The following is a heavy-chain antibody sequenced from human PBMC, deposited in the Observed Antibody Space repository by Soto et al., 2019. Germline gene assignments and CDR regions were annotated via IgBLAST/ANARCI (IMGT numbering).Heavy chain of an antibody. D-gene: IGHD1-26*01. V-gene: IGHV3-30-3*01. Sequence: QVQLVESGGGVVQPGRSLRLSCAASGFTFSSYAMHWVRQAPGKGLEWVAVISYDGSNKYYADSVKGRFTISRDNSKNTLYLQMNSLRAEDTAVYYCARDIGPNTLDYWGQGTLVTVSS. CDR1: GFTFSSYA. CDR2: ISYDGSNK. CDR3: ARDIGPNTLDY. J-gene: IGHJ4*02.